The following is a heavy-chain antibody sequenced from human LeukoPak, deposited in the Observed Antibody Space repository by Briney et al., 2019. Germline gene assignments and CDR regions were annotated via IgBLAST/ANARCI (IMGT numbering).Heavy chain of an antibody. V-gene: IGHV3-33*06. J-gene: IGHJ3*02. Sequence: GGSLRLSCAASGFTFSSYGMHWVRQAPGKGLEWVAVIWYDGSNKYYADSVKGRFTISRDNSKNTLYLQMNSLRAEDTAVCDCGKVPGADTHDVFARGGQEPLATVSS. CDR1: GFTFSSYG. CDR3: GKVPGADTHDVFAR. D-gene: IGHD3-10*01. CDR2: IWYDGSNK.